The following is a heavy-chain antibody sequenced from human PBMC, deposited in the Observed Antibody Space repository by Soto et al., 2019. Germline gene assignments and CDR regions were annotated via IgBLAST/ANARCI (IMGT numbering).Heavy chain of an antibody. D-gene: IGHD2-2*01. CDR3: ARGYCISTSCYYYYGMDV. CDR2: INAGNGNT. Sequence: ASVKVSCKASGYTFTSYAMHWVRQAPGQRLEWMGWINAGNGNTKYSQRFQGRVTMTRDTSASTAYMELSSLRSDDTAVYYCARGYCISTSCYYYYGMDVWGQGTTVTVSS. CDR1: GYTFTSYA. V-gene: IGHV1-3*01. J-gene: IGHJ6*02.